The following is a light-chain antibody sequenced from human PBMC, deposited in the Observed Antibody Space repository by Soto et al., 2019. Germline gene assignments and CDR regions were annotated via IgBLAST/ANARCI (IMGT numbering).Light chain of an antibody. CDR1: ERIYSAY. V-gene: IGKV3-20*01. J-gene: IGKJ5*01. CDR2: GTY. CDR3: QPSGTSPIP. Sequence: EVVSTQSPGPPSWSRGERATVPCMSSERIYSAYLGWYLQKPGQDNRILIYGTYSRATGIPDRFSGSGSGTDFTLTISRLEPEEFAVYYCQPSGTSPIPCGPGPRLDIK.